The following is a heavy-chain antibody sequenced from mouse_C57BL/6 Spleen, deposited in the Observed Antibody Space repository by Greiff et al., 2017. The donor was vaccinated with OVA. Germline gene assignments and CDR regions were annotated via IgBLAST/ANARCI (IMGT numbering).Heavy chain of an antibody. J-gene: IGHJ4*01. Sequence: QVQLQQPGTELVKPGASVKLSCKASGYTFTSYWMHWVKQRPGQGLEWIGNINPSNGGTNYNEKFKSKATLTVDKSSSTAYMQLSSLTSEDSAVYYCARSHYDYDETRRLYAMDYWGQGTSVTVSS. CDR2: INPSNGGT. V-gene: IGHV1-53*01. CDR1: GYTFTSYW. D-gene: IGHD2-4*01. CDR3: ARSHYDYDETRRLYAMDY.